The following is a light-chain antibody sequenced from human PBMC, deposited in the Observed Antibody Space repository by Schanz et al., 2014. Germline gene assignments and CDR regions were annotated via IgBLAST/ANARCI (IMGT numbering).Light chain of an antibody. CDR3: QQRSNSRYT. CDR2: NAS. CDR1: ETVNGRF. J-gene: IGKJ2*01. V-gene: IGKV3D-20*02. Sequence: EIVLTQSPGTLSLSPGETATLSCRASETVNGRFLAWYQQKPGQAPRLLIYNASRRATGIPDRFSGSGSGTDFILTISRLEPEDFAVYYCQQRSNSRYTFGQGTKLEI.